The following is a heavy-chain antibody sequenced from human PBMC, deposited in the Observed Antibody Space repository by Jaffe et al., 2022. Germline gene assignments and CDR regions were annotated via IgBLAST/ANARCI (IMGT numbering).Heavy chain of an antibody. J-gene: IGHJ3*02. Sequence: QVQLQESGPGLVKPSETLSLTCTVSGGSVSSGSYYWSWIRQPPGKGLEWIGYIYYSGSTNYNPSLKSRVTISVDTSKNQFSLKLSSVTAADTAVYYCARAIHLFTIFGVALDAFDIWGQGTMVTVSS. D-gene: IGHD3-3*01. CDR3: ARAIHLFTIFGVALDAFDI. CDR1: GGSVSSGSYY. CDR2: IYYSGST. V-gene: IGHV4-61*01.